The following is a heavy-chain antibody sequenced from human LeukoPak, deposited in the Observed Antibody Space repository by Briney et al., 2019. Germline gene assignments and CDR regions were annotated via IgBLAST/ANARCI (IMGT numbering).Heavy chain of an antibody. CDR2: ISWNSGSI. Sequence: PGRSLRLSCAASGFTFDDYAMHWVRQAPGKGLEWVSGISWNSGSIGYADSVKGRFTISRDNAKNSLYLQMNSLRAEDTALYYCAKGASSGYWAAAFDIWGQGTMVTVSS. CDR3: AKGASSGYWAAAFDI. V-gene: IGHV3-9*01. J-gene: IGHJ3*02. D-gene: IGHD3-22*01. CDR1: GFTFDDYA.